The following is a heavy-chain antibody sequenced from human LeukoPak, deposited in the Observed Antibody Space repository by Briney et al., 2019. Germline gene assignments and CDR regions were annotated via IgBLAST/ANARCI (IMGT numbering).Heavy chain of an antibody. CDR3: AKDSYSSSWSDYFDY. D-gene: IGHD6-13*01. J-gene: IGHJ4*02. CDR2: ISSSGGST. V-gene: IGHV3-23*01. CDR1: GFTFSSYA. Sequence: GGSLRLSCAASGFTFSSYAMSWVRQAPGKGLEWVSAISSSGGSTYYADSVKGRFTISRDNSKNTLYLQMNSLRAEDTAVYYCAKDSYSSSWSDYFDYWGQGTLVTVSS.